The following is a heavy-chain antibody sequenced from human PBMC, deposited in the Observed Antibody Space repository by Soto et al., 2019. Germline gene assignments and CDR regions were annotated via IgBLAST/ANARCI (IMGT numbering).Heavy chain of an antibody. J-gene: IGHJ4*02. V-gene: IGHV3-74*01. CDR2: INSDGSST. CDR1: GFTFSSYW. Sequence: GGSLRLSCAASGFTFSSYWMHWVRQAPGKGLVWVSRINSDGSSTSYADSVKGRFTISRDNAKNRLYLQMNSLRAEDTAVYYCARDIGEQQLVGRDDYWGQGTLVTVSS. CDR3: ARDIGEQQLVGRDDY. D-gene: IGHD6-13*01.